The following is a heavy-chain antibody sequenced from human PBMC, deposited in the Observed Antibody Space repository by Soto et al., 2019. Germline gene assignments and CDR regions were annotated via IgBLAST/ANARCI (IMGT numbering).Heavy chain of an antibody. CDR3: ARSQGVAGLNY. Sequence: SETLSLTCTVSGGSVSSGSYYWSWIRQPPGKGLEWIGYIYYSGSTNYNPSLKSRVTISVDTSKNQFSLKLSSVTAADTAVYYCARSQGVAGLNYWGQGTLVTVSS. CDR2: IYYSGST. D-gene: IGHD6-19*01. CDR1: GGSVSSGSYY. J-gene: IGHJ4*02. V-gene: IGHV4-61*01.